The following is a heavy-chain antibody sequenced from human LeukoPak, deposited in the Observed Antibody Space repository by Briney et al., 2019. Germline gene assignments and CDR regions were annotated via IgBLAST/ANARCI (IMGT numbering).Heavy chain of an antibody. CDR2: ISWNSGSI. D-gene: IGHD6-19*01. J-gene: IGHJ5*02. CDR1: GFTFDDYA. Sequence: GGSLRLSCAASGFTFDDYAMHWVRQAPGKGLEWVSGISWNSGSIGYADSVKGRFTISRDNAKNSLYLQMNSLRAEDTALYYCAKAPSHSSGWYPNWFDPWGQGTLVTVSS. CDR3: AKAPSHSSGWYPNWFDP. V-gene: IGHV3-9*01.